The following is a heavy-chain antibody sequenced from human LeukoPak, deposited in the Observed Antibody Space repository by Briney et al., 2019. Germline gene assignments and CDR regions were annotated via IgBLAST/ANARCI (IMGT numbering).Heavy chain of an antibody. V-gene: IGHV4-39*02. CDR2: IYYSGRT. Sequence: SETLSLTCTVYGGSISSSIYDWGWIRQPPGKGLEWIGSIYYSGRTYYNPSLKSRVTISADTSKNHFSLKLSSVTAADTAVYYCARPDSGKSSLDYWGQGTLVTVSS. CDR1: GGSISSSIYD. CDR3: ARPDSGKSSLDY. J-gene: IGHJ4*02. D-gene: IGHD3-10*01.